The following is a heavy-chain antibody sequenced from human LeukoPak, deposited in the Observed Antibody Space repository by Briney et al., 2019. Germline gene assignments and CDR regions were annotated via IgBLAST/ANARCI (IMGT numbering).Heavy chain of an antibody. J-gene: IGHJ3*02. CDR2: ISAYNGNT. Sequence: EASVKVSCKASGYTFTSYGISWVRQAPGQGLEWMGWISAYNGNTNYAQKLQGRVTITRNTSISTAYMELSSLRSEDTAVYYCARGISVWFGELFRGDAFDIWGQGTMVTVSS. D-gene: IGHD3-10*01. CDR1: GYTFTSYG. V-gene: IGHV1-18*01. CDR3: ARGISVWFGELFRGDAFDI.